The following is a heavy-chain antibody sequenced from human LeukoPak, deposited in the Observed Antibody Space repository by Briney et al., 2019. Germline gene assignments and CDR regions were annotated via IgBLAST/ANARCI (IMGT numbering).Heavy chain of an antibody. Sequence: GESLKISCKGSGYSFTSYWIGWVRQMPGKGLEWMGIIYPGDSDTRYSSSFQGQVTISADKSISTAYLQWSSLKASDTAMYYCARRPRTYSSGWYYFDYWGQGTLVTVSS. CDR2: IYPGDSDT. CDR3: ARRPRTYSSGWYYFDY. D-gene: IGHD6-19*01. J-gene: IGHJ4*02. CDR1: GYSFTSYW. V-gene: IGHV5-51*01.